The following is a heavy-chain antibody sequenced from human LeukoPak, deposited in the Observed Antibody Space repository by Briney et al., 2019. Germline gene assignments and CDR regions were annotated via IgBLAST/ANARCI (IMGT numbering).Heavy chain of an antibody. CDR1: GFTFSDYY. V-gene: IGHV3-11*05. J-gene: IGHJ3*02. CDR2: ISSRSSYT. CDR3: ARESPALNAFDI. Sequence: PGGSLRLSCAASGFTFSDYYMSWIRQAPGKGLEWVSYISSRSSYTNHADSVKGRFTISRDNARNSLYLQMNSPRAEDTAVYYCARESPALNAFDIWGQGTMVTVSS.